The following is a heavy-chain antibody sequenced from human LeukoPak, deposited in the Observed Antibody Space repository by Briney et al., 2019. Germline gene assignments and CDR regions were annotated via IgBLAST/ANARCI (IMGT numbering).Heavy chain of an antibody. V-gene: IGHV1-2*02. CDR2: INPNSGGT. Sequence: GASAKVSCKASGYTFTGYYMHWVRQAPGQGLEWMGWINPNSGGTNYAQKFQGRVTMTRDTSISTAYMELSRLRSDDTAVYYCARAYWPIYCGGDCHDAFDIWGQGTMVTVSS. CDR1: GYTFTGYY. CDR3: ARAYWPIYCGGDCHDAFDI. J-gene: IGHJ3*02. D-gene: IGHD2-21*02.